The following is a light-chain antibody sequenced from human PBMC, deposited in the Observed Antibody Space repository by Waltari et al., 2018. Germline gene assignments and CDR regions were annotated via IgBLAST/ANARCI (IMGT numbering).Light chain of an antibody. Sequence: DIKMTQSPSPLSASIGDRVTITCRASQTINDWLAWYQQKPGSAPKLLIYKASDLESWVPSRFSGSGSVTEFTLTISSLQPDDFATYYCQQYSSFPLIFGPGTRVEIK. V-gene: IGKV1-5*03. CDR3: QQYSSFPLI. CDR2: KAS. CDR1: QTINDW. J-gene: IGKJ3*01.